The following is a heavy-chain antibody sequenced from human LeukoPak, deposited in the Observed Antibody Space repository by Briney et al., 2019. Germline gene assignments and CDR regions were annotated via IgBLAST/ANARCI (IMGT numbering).Heavy chain of an antibody. CDR1: DGSFSGFY. J-gene: IGHJ4*02. Sequence: SETLSLTCAIYDGSFSGFYWSWIRQPPGKGLEWIGEINHSGSTNYNPSLKSRVTISVDTSKNQFSLKLSSVTAADTAVYYCARLGRSNWGQGTLVTVSS. V-gene: IGHV4-34*01. CDR3: ARLGRSN. CDR2: INHSGST. D-gene: IGHD7-27*01.